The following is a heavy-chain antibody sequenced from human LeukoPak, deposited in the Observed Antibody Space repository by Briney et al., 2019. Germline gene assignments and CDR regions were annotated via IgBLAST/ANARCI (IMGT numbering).Heavy chain of an antibody. J-gene: IGHJ6*02. V-gene: IGHV4-34*01. CDR3: AREKAVGYYYYGMDV. Sequence: KPSETLSLTCAVYGVSFSGYYWSWIRQPPGKGLEWIGEINHSGSTNYNPSLKSRVTISVDTSKNQFSLKLSSVTAADTAVYYCAREKAVGYYYYGMDVWGQGTTVTVSS. CDR2: INHSGST. CDR1: GVSFSGYY. D-gene: IGHD6-19*01.